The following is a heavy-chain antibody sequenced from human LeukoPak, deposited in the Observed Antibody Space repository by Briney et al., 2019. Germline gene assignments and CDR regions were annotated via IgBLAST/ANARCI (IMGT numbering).Heavy chain of an antibody. V-gene: IGHV3-21*01. CDR2: ISSSSSYI. CDR1: GFTFSSYS. Sequence: GGSLRLSCAASGFTFSSYSMNWVRQAPGKGLEWVSSISSSSSYIYYADSVKGRFTISRDNSKNTLYLQMNSLRAEDTAVYYCARDLRLALYYFDYWGQGTLVTVSS. D-gene: IGHD3-9*01. CDR3: ARDLRLALYYFDY. J-gene: IGHJ4*02.